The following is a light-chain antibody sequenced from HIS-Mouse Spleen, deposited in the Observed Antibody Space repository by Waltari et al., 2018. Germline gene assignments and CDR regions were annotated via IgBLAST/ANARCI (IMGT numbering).Light chain of an antibody. CDR1: QSVLYSSNNKNY. J-gene: IGKJ4*01. CDR3: QQYYSTPLT. V-gene: IGKV4-1*01. Sequence: DIVMTQSPDSLAVSLGERATINCKSSQSVLYSSNNKNYLAWYQQKPGQPPKLLIYWAPTRESGFPDRFSGSGSGTGFTLTISSLQAEDVAVYYCQQYYSTPLTFGGGTKVEIK. CDR2: WAP.